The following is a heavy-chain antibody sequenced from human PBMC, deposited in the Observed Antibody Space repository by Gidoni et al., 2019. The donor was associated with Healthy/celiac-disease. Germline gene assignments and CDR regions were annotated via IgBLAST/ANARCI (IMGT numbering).Heavy chain of an antibody. D-gene: IGHD2-15*01. CDR3: ARDGELGYCSGGSCFKRGAFDI. CDR2: IYYSGST. Sequence: QVQLQESGPGLVKPSQTLSLTCTVSGGSISSGGYYWSWIRQHPGKGLEWIGYIYYSGSTYYNPSLKSRVTISVDTSKNQFSLKLSSVTAADTAVYYCARDGELGYCSGGSCFKRGAFDIWGQGTMVTVSS. CDR1: GGSISSGGYY. V-gene: IGHV4-31*03. J-gene: IGHJ3*02.